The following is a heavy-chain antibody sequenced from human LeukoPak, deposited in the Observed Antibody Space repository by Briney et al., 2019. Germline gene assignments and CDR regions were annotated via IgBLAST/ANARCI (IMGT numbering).Heavy chain of an antibody. D-gene: IGHD4-17*01. J-gene: IGHJ4*02. V-gene: IGHV3-30*18. CDR2: ISYDGSNK. CDR1: GFTFSSYG. CDR3: AKVDYGDSYAHFDY. Sequence: PGGSLRPSCAASGFTFSSYGMPWVRQAPGKGLEWVAVISYDGSNKYYADSVKGRFTISRDNSKNTLYLQMNSLRAEDTAVYYCAKVDYGDSYAHFDYWGQGTLVTVSS.